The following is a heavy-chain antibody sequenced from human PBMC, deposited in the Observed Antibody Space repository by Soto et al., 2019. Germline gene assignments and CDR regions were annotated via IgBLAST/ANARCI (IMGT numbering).Heavy chain of an antibody. CDR2: LIPLFGTT. D-gene: IGHD7-27*01. V-gene: IGHV1-69*06. J-gene: IGHJ4*02. CDR3: ARGPNWGYRFDS. Sequence: SVKVSCKASGGTFSGHAISWVRQAPGQGPEWMGGLIPLFGTTQHAQRFQGRLTITADKSTTTAYMELTSLRFEDTAIYYCARGPNWGYRFDSWGQGTLVTVSS. CDR1: GGTFSGHA.